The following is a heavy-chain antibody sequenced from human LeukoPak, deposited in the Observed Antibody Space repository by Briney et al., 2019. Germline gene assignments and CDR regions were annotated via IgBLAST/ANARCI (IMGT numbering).Heavy chain of an antibody. Sequence: SQTLSLTCAISGDSVFSNSSWNWIRQSPSRGLEWLGRIYYRSKWYNDYALSVKSRITINPDTSKNQFSLQLNSVTAEDTAVYYCVRGGQGDGYSADEAFDFWGQGTVVTVSS. V-gene: IGHV6-1*01. J-gene: IGHJ3*01. CDR1: GDSVFSNSS. D-gene: IGHD5-24*01. CDR3: VRGGQGDGYSADEAFDF. CDR2: IYYRSKWYN.